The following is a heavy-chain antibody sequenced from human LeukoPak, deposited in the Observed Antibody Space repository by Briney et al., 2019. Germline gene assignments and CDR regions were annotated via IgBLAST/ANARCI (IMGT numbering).Heavy chain of an antibody. J-gene: IGHJ6*03. CDR2: IYHSGST. CDR1: GYSISSGYY. CDR3: ARGLSSSWYYYYYYMDV. Sequence: PSETLSLTCTVSGYSISSGYYWGWIRQPPGKGLEWIGSIYHSGSTYYNPSLKSRVTISVDTSKNQFSLKLSSVTAADTAVYYCARGLSSSWYYYYYYMDVWGKGTTVTVSS. D-gene: IGHD6-13*01. V-gene: IGHV4-38-2*02.